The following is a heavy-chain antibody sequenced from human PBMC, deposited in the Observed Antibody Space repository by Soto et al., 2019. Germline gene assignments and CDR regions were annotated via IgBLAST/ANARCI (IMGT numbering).Heavy chain of an antibody. CDR1: GFTFSSYW. V-gene: IGHV3-7*05. CDR2: IKQDGSEK. J-gene: IGHJ4*02. Sequence: GGSLRLSCAASGFTFSSYWMSWVRQAPGKGLEWVANIKQDGSEKYYVDSVKGRFTISRDNAKNSLYLQMNSLRAEDTAVYYCASRRFPNSKVYYFDYWGQGTLVTVSS. CDR3: ASRRFPNSKVYYFDY. D-gene: IGHD3-22*01.